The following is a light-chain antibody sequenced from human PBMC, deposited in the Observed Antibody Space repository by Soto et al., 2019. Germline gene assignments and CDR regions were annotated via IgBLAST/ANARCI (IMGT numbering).Light chain of an antibody. J-gene: IGLJ3*02. Sequence: QSVLTQPASVSGSPGQSITISCTGTSSDVGGYNYVSWYQHHPGKAPKLMIYDVSNWPSGVSNRFSGSKSGNTASLTISGLQAEDEADYYCTSYTASSSLEVFGGGTQLTVL. CDR1: SSDVGGYNY. V-gene: IGLV2-14*03. CDR2: DVS. CDR3: TSYTASSSLEV.